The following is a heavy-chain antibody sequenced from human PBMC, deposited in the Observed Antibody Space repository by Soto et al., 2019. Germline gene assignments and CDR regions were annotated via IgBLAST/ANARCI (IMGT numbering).Heavy chain of an antibody. CDR2: ISASNGNT. CDR1: GFSFNTYA. D-gene: IGHD6-19*01. CDR3: ARDPLDGSGWYFDH. V-gene: IGHV1-18*04. Sequence: QVPLVQSGAEVKRPGASVKVSCKASGFSFNTYAITWVRQAPGQGLEYMGWISASNGNTNHAQKFRGRLTMTTDASTSTADMELRSLLSYDTAVYYCARDPLDGSGWYFDHWGQGTLVTVSS. J-gene: IGHJ4*02.